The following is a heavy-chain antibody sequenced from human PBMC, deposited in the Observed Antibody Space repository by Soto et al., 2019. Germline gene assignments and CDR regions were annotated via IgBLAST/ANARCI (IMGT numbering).Heavy chain of an antibody. Sequence: PGGSLRLSCAASGFTFSDYYMSWIRQAPGKGLEWVSYISSSGSTIYYADSVKGRFTISRDNAKNSLYLQMNSLRAEDTAVYYCARAVALTHPWASGFDYWRQGILVTVS. J-gene: IGHJ4*02. CDR3: ARAVALTHPWASGFDY. D-gene: IGHD6-25*01. V-gene: IGHV3-11*01. CDR2: ISSSGSTI. CDR1: GFTFSDYY.